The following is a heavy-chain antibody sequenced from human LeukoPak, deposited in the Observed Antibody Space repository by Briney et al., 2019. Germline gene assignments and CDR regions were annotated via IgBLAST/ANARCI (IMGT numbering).Heavy chain of an antibody. D-gene: IGHD3-10*01. V-gene: IGHV3-48*01. CDR2: ISSTSTTI. CDR1: GFTFSSYS. CDR3: ARENYASGSYGDY. Sequence: PGGSLRLSCAASGFTFSSYSMNWVRQAPGKGLEWVSYISSTSTTIYYADSVKGRFIISRDNAKNSPYLQMNSLRAEDTAVYYCARENYASGSYGDYWGQGTLVTVSS. J-gene: IGHJ4*02.